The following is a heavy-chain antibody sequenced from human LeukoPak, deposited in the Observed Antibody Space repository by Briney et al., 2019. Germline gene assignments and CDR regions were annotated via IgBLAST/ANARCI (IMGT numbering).Heavy chain of an antibody. D-gene: IGHD5-18*01. V-gene: IGHV3-11*01. CDR1: RFTFSDYY. CDR2: MSSSGSII. CDR3: ANGYSYVRSY. J-gene: IGHJ4*02. Sequence: GGSLRLSCAASRFTFSDYYMSWIRQAPGKGLEWVSYMSSSGSIIWYADSVKGRFTISRDNAKNSLYLQMNSLRAEDTAVYYCANGYSYVRSYWGQGTLVTVSS.